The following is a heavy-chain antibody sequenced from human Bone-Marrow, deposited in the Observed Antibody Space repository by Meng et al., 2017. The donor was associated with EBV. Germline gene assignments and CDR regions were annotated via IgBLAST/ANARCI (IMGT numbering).Heavy chain of an antibody. CDR2: ISSSGSTI. CDR3: ANEGGELKG. V-gene: IGHV3-11*01. Sequence: LVGVGGGLAKPWGSLAPPCAAFGFTFSDYYMSWIRQAPGKGLEWVSYISSSGSTIYYADSVKGRFTISRDNAKNSLYLQMNSLRAEDTAVYYCANEGGELKGWGQGTLVTVSS. D-gene: IGHD1-26*01. CDR1: GFTFSDYY. J-gene: IGHJ4*02.